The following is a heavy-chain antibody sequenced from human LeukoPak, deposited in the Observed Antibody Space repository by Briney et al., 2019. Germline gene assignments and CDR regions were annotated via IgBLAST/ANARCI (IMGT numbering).Heavy chain of an antibody. CDR2: INHRGDT. CDR3: ARGPTISETGYFDY. J-gene: IGHJ4*03. CDR1: GGSFSTYY. V-gene: IGHV4-34*01. D-gene: IGHD1-1*01. Sequence: SETLSLTCAIYGGSFSTYYWSWIRQSPGKGLEWIAEINHRGDTNYNPSVKSRVTISVDTSKNQFSLKITSLTAADTAVYYCARGPTISETGYFDYWGQGTLVTVSS.